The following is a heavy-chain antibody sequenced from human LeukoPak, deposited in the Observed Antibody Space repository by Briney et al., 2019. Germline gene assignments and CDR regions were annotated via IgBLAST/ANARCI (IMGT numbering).Heavy chain of an antibody. CDR1: GFTFSTYA. J-gene: IGHJ4*02. Sequence: GGSLRLSCAASGFTFSTYAMSWVRQAPGKGLAWVSTISGSGGDTYYANSAKGRFTISRDNSKSTLYLHMNSLRAEDTAVYYCAKDIVVATANFDSWGQGTLVTVSS. V-gene: IGHV3-23*01. CDR3: AKDIVVATANFDS. D-gene: IGHD2-15*01. CDR2: ISGSGGDT.